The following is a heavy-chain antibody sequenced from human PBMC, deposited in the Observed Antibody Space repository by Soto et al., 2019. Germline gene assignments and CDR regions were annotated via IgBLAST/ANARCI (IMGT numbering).Heavy chain of an antibody. V-gene: IGHV3-15*07. CDR2: IKSKAYGGTA. J-gene: IGHJ4*02. Sequence: GGSLRLSCAASGFTFSNAWMTWVRQAPGKGLEWVGHIKSKAYGGTADYAAPVEGRFTVSRDDSEDMLYLQINSLQTEDTAVYYCTTVPTAYSYANNWGQGTLVTVSS. CDR1: GFTFSNAW. D-gene: IGHD5-18*01. CDR3: TTVPTAYSYANN.